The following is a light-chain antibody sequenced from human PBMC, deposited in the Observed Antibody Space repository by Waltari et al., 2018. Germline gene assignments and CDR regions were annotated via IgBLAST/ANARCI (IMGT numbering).Light chain of an antibody. CDR1: SSDIGFYTY. CDR2: DVS. V-gene: IGLV2-14*03. Sequence: QSALTQPASVSEPPGQSITISCTGTSSDIGFYTYVPWYQQPPGKAPKLMIYDVSERPSGVSNRFSGSKSGNTASLTISGLQAEDEADYYCNSYAGSSSWVFGGGTKLTVL. CDR3: NSYAGSSSWV. J-gene: IGLJ3*02.